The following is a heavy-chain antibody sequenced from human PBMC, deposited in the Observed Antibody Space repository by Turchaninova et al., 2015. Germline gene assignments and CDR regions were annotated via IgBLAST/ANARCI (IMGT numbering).Heavy chain of an antibody. CDR2: IYWDDDK. D-gene: IGHD1-1*01. Sequence: IHLKESGLTLLNPTKTLTLPCTLPGFPLRVSVKGVGWIRQPPGKALEWLALIYWDDDKRYSPSLKRRLTITKDTSKNQVVLIMTNMDPVDTATYFCAHMGTLITTGFDYWGQGTLVTVSS. J-gene: IGHJ4*02. CDR1: GFPLRVSVKG. V-gene: IGHV2-5*02. CDR3: AHMGTLITTGFDY.